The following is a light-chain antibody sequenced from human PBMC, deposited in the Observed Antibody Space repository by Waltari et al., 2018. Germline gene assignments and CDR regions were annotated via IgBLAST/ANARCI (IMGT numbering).Light chain of an antibody. Sequence: SYELTQPPSVSVSPGQTASIVCSGDKLGNKYVSWYQQKSGQSPVLVIYQSIRRHSGIPDRFSGSSSVNTATLTITGTQAMDEADYYCQAWDTRTVVFGGGTELTVL. CDR1: KLGNKY. J-gene: IGLJ2*01. V-gene: IGLV3-1*01. CDR2: QSI. CDR3: QAWDTRTVV.